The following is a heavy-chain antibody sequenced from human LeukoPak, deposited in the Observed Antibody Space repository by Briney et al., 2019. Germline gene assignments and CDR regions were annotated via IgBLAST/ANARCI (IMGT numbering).Heavy chain of an antibody. CDR1: GGSFSGYY. D-gene: IGHD2-15*01. J-gene: IGHJ3*02. V-gene: IGHV4-34*01. CDR2: INHSGST. Sequence: SETLSLTCAVYGGSFSGYYWSWIRQPPGKGLEWIGEINHSGSTNYNPSLKSRVTISVDTSKNQFSLKLSSVTAADTAVYYCARAKGYCSDGSCYSLYGAFDIWGQGTMVTVSS. CDR3: ARAKGYCSDGSCYSLYGAFDI.